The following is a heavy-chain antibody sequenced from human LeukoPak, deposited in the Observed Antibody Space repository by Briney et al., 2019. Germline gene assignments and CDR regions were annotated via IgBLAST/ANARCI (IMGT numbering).Heavy chain of an antibody. D-gene: IGHD3-10*01. CDR3: ARRVSRGVFDY. CDR2: IYYSGST. CDR1: GGSISSSSYY. J-gene: IGHJ4*02. Sequence: SETLSLTCTVSGGSISSSSYYWGWIRQPPGKGLEWIGSIYYSGSTYYNPSLKSRVTISVDTSKNQFSLKLSPVTAADTAVYYCARRVSRGVFDYWGQGTLVTVSS. V-gene: IGHV4-39*01.